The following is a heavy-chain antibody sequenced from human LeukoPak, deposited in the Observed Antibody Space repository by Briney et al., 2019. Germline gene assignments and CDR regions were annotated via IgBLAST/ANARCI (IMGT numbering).Heavy chain of an antibody. Sequence: GGSLRLSCAASGFTFSSYAMSWVRQAPGKGLEWVSAIIGSGGSTYYADSVKGRFTISRDNSKNTLYLQMNSLRAEDTAVYYCAKGGSYSSGWYRYYYMDVWGKGTTVTVSS. D-gene: IGHD6-19*01. CDR3: AKGGSYSSGWYRYYYMDV. J-gene: IGHJ6*03. CDR2: IIGSGGST. CDR1: GFTFSSYA. V-gene: IGHV3-23*01.